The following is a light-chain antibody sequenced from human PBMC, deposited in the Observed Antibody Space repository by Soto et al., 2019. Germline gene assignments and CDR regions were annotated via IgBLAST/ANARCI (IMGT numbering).Light chain of an antibody. CDR2: GNK. J-gene: IGLJ2*01. Sequence: QSVLTQPPSVSGAPGQRVTISCTGSSSNIGAGYGVHWYQRLPGAAPKLLIYGNKNRPSGVPDRFSGSKSGTSASLVITELQTEDEADYYCQSYDTRLSGPVVFGGGTKLTVL. CDR3: QSYDTRLSGPVV. CDR1: SSNIGAGYG. V-gene: IGLV1-40*01.